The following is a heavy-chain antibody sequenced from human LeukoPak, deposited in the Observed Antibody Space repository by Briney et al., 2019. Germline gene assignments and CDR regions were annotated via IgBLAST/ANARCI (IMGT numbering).Heavy chain of an antibody. D-gene: IGHD6-13*01. Sequence: GGSLRLSCAASGFTFSSYAIHWVRQAPGKGLEWVAVISYDGSSKYYADSVKGRFTISRDNSKNTLFLQMNSLRAEDTAVYYCVRKSGYSSSWYGGDFDYWGQGTLVTVSS. CDR1: GFTFSSYA. J-gene: IGHJ4*02. CDR2: ISYDGSSK. CDR3: VRKSGYSSSWYGGDFDY. V-gene: IGHV3-30-3*01.